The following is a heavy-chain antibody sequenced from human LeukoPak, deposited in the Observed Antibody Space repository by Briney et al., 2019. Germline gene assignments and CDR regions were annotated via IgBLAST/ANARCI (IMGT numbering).Heavy chain of an antibody. V-gene: IGHV1-2*06. CDR3: ARGLPGGFDI. J-gene: IGHJ3*02. Sequence: ASVKVSCRAPGYIFTGYYMHWVRQAPGQGLEWMGRINPNSGDTNNAQKFQGRVTMTRDTSISTAYMELSRLRSDDTAVYYCARGLPGGFDIRGQGTMVTVSS. CDR2: INPNSGDT. D-gene: IGHD3-10*01. CDR1: GYIFTGYY.